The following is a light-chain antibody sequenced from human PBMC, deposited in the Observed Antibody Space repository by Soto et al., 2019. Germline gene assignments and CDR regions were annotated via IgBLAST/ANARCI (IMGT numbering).Light chain of an antibody. CDR1: SSDVGGYNY. V-gene: IGLV2-14*01. J-gene: IGLJ2*01. Sequence: QSALTQPASVSGSPGQSITISCTGTSSDVGGYNYVSWYQQHPGKAPKLMIYDVSNRPSGVSNRFSGSKSGNTASLTISGLQADDEAYYYCSSYTSSSTVVFGGGTKVTVL. CDR2: DVS. CDR3: SSYTSSSTVV.